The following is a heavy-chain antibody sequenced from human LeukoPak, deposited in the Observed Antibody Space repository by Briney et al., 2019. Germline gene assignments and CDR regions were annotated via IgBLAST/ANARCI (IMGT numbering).Heavy chain of an antibody. D-gene: IGHD2-15*01. CDR1: GGSISSSSYY. Sequence: KPSETLSLTCTVSGGSISSSSYYWGWIRQPPGKGLEWIGSIYYSGSTYYNPSLKSRVTISVDTSKNQFSLKLSSVTAADTAVYYCARVARDLEYCGGGSGYSIDYWGQGTLVTVSS. CDR2: IYYSGST. J-gene: IGHJ4*02. CDR3: ARVARDLEYCGGGSGYSIDY. V-gene: IGHV4-39*07.